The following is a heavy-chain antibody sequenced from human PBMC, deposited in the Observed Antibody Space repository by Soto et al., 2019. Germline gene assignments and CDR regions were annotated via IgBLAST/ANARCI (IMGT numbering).Heavy chain of an antibody. CDR1: GFFLRGFC. V-gene: IGHV3-48*04. J-gene: IGHJ4*02. Sequence: GGSLRLSCVASGFFLRGFCMHWVRQAPGKGLEWVSYISSSGSTIYYADSVKGRFTISRDNAKNSLYLQMNSLRAEDTAVYYCARDAITIFGVAIDYWGQGTLVTVSS. D-gene: IGHD3-3*01. CDR2: ISSSGSTI. CDR3: ARDAITIFGVAIDY.